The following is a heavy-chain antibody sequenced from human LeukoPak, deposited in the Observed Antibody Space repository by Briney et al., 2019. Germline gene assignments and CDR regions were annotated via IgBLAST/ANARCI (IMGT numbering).Heavy chain of an antibody. CDR3: ARVGYYYDSSGYYSYYYYMDV. Sequence: PSETLSLTCTVSGGSISSYYWSWIRQPPGKGLEWIGYIYYSGSTNYNPSLKSRVTISVDTSKNQFSLKLSSVTAADTAVYYCARVGYYYDSSGYYSYYYYMDVWGKGTTVTISS. J-gene: IGHJ6*03. V-gene: IGHV4-59*01. D-gene: IGHD3-22*01. CDR2: IYYSGST. CDR1: GGSISSYY.